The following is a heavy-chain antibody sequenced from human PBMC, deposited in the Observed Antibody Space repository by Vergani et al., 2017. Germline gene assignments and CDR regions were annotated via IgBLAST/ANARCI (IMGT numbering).Heavy chain of an antibody. V-gene: IGHV3-23*01. D-gene: IGHD6-19*01. CDR1: GFTFSSYA. CDR3: ARATVAGTLQDY. CDR2: ISGSGGST. J-gene: IGHJ4*02. Sequence: EVQLLESGGGLVQPGGSLRLSCAASGFTFSSYAMSWVRQAPGKGLEWVSAISGSGGSTYYADSVKGRFTISRDNSKNTLYLQMNSLRAEDTALYYCARATVAGTLQDYWGQGTLVTVSS.